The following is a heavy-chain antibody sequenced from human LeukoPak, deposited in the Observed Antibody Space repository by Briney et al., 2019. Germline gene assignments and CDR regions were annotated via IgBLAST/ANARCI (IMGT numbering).Heavy chain of an antibody. CDR2: ISWNSGSI. Sequence: QPGRSLRLSCAASGFTFDDYAMHWVRQAPGKGLEWVSGISWNSGSIGYADSVKGRFTISRDNAKNSLYLQMNSLRAEDTALYYRARMIPDDAFDIWGQGTMVTVSS. CDR3: ARMIPDDAFDI. CDR1: GFTFDDYA. J-gene: IGHJ3*02. V-gene: IGHV3-9*01. D-gene: IGHD3-16*01.